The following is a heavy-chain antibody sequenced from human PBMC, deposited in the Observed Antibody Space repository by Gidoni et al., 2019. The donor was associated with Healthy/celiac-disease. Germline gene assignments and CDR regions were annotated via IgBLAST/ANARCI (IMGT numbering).Heavy chain of an antibody. Sequence: QVQLVQYGAEVKKPGSSVKVSCKASGGTFSSYAISWVRQAPGQGLEWMGGIIPIFGTANYAQKFQGRVTITAYESTSTAYMELSSRRSEDTAVYYCARGRVVVPAAISWFDPWGQGTLVTVSS. D-gene: IGHD2-2*01. CDR3: ARGRVVVPAAISWFDP. CDR1: GGTFSSYA. CDR2: IIPIFGTA. V-gene: IGHV1-69*01. J-gene: IGHJ5*02.